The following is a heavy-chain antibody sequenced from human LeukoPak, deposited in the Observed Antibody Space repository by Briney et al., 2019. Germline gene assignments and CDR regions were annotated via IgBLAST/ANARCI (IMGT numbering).Heavy chain of an antibody. D-gene: IGHD3-10*01. J-gene: IGHJ6*02. CDR2: IYYSGST. CDR1: GGSISSSSYY. CDR3: ARAGDYYGSGSQTYYYYGMDV. Sequence: SETLSLTCTVSGGSISSSSYYWGWIRQPPGKGLEWIGSIYYSGSTYYNPSLKSRVTISVDTSKNQFSLKLSSVTAADTAVYYCARAGDYYGSGSQTYYYYGMDVWGQGTTVTVSS. V-gene: IGHV4-39*01.